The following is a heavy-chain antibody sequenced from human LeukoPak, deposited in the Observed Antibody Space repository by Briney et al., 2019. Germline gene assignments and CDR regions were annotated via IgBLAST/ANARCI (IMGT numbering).Heavy chain of an antibody. V-gene: IGHV3-11*01. D-gene: IGHD5-12*01. Sequence: GGSLTLSCAASGFTFSDYYMSWIRQAPGKWLEWVSYISSSGSTIYYADSVKGRFTISRDNAKNSLYLQMNSLRAEDPAVYYCARGYSGYDSPSYFDYWGQETLVTVSS. J-gene: IGHJ4*02. CDR3: ARGYSGYDSPSYFDY. CDR1: GFTFSDYY. CDR2: ISSSGSTI.